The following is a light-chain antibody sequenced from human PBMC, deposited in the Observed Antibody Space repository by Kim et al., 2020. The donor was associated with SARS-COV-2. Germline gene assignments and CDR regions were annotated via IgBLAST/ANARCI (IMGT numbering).Light chain of an antibody. Sequence: RATINCKSSQSVLYSSNSKSALAWYQQKSGQPPKLLLYWVSTRESGVPDRFSGSGSGTDFTLTISGLQAEDVAVYYCHQFFAAPPSFGQGTKLEI. CDR3: HQFFAAPPS. CDR1: QSVLYSSNSKSA. V-gene: IGKV4-1*01. J-gene: IGKJ2*03. CDR2: WVS.